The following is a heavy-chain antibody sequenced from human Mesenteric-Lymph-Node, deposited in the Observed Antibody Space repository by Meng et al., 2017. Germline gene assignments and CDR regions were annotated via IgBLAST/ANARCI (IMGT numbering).Heavy chain of an antibody. V-gene: IGHV1-2*06. CDR2: INPNSGGT. CDR3: AREPLYSSSLYYYYGMDV. Sequence: ASVKVSCKASGYTFTGYYMHWVRQAPGQGLEWLRRINPNSGGTNYAQKFQGRVTMTRDTSISTAYMELSRLRSDDTAVYYCAREPLYSSSLYYYYGMDVWGQGTTVTVSS. D-gene: IGHD6-6*01. J-gene: IGHJ6*02. CDR1: GYTFTGYY.